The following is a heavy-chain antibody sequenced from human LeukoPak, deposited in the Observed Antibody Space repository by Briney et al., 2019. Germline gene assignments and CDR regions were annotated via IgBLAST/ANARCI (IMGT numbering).Heavy chain of an antibody. Sequence: KPSETLSLTCTVSGGSINSSHYYWGWIRQPPGKGLEWIGSIYYSGSTYYNPSLKSRVTISVDTSKNQFSLKLSSVTAADTAVYYCASESGSTSCLDYWGQGTLVTVSS. CDR3: ASESGSTSCLDY. CDR2: IYYSGST. D-gene: IGHD2-2*01. V-gene: IGHV4-39*07. J-gene: IGHJ4*02. CDR1: GGSINSSHYY.